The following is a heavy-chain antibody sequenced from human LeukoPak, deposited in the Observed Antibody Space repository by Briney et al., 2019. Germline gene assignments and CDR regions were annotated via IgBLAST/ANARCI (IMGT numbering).Heavy chain of an antibody. D-gene: IGHD2-8*01. J-gene: IGHJ4*02. V-gene: IGHV3-23*01. CDR3: AKQSYARSLGE. CDR1: GFPFSDFS. CDR2: TNSGGTST. Sequence: GGSLRLSCATSGFPFSDFSMSWVRQAPGKGLEWISATNSGGTSTYYAESVKGRFTISRDNSKNTLYLQMSSLRVEDTAVYYCAKQSYARSLGEGGPGALVSVSS.